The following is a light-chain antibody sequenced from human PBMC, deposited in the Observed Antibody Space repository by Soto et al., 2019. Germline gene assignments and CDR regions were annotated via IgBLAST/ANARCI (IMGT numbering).Light chain of an antibody. V-gene: IGKV4-1*01. Sequence: DIVMTQSPDSLAVSLGERATINCKSSQSVLYSTNSKNYLAWYQQKPGQPPKLLIYWASTRESGVPDRFSGSGSGTDFTLTINSLQAEDVAVYYCQQYYTAPRTFGQGTKVEIK. CDR1: QSVLYSTNSKNY. CDR2: WAS. J-gene: IGKJ1*01. CDR3: QQYYTAPRT.